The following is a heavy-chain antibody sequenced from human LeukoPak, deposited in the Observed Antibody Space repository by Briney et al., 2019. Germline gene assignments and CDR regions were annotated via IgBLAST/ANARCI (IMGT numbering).Heavy chain of an antibody. V-gene: IGHV2-5*01. J-gene: IGHJ4*02. CDR2: IYGSDDK. CDR3: ARQGYGYVYFDF. Sequence: SGPMLVKPTETLTLTCTFSGFSLDSTAVGVGWVRQPPGKALEWLALIYGSDDKRYMPSLQNRLTITKDTSKNLVVLTMANVDPVDTATYYCARQGYGYVYFDFWGRGILVTVSS. CDR1: GFSLDSTAVG. D-gene: IGHD5-18*01.